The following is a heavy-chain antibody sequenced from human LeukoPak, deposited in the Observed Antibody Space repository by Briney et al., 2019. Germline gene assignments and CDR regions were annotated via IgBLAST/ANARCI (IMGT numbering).Heavy chain of an antibody. D-gene: IGHD3-22*01. CDR3: ARQYYDSSGYYPWYFDY. CDR2: GYYSGST. Sequence: VKPSETLSLTCTVSGGSFSSTTYSWGWIRQPPGKGLEWIGSGYYSGSTDYSQSLKSRVTISVDTAKNQFSLKLTSVTAADTAVYYCARQYYDSSGYYPWYFDYWGQGTLVTVSS. V-gene: IGHV4-39*01. J-gene: IGHJ4*02. CDR1: GGSFSSTTYS.